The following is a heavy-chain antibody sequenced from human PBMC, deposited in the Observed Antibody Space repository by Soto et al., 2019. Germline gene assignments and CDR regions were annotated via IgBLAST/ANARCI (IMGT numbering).Heavy chain of an antibody. CDR2: IYYSGST. V-gene: IGHV4-59*01. Sequence: SETLSLTCTVSGGSISSYYWSWIRQPPGKGLEWIGYIYYSGSTNYNPSLKSRVTISVDTSKNQFALKLSSVTAADTAVYYCARGVVGATKAVLFDYWGQGXLVTVSS. D-gene: IGHD1-26*01. J-gene: IGHJ4*02. CDR3: ARGVVGATKAVLFDY. CDR1: GGSISSYY.